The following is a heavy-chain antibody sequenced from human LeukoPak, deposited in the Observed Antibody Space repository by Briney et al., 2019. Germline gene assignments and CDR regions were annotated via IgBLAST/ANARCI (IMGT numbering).Heavy chain of an antibody. CDR3: AKSSFGGVISRRFFDY. CDR1: GFTFSSYA. D-gene: IGHD3-16*01. J-gene: IGHJ4*02. V-gene: IGHV3-23*01. CDR2: ISSSGGST. Sequence: PGGSLRLSCAASGFTFSSYAMSWVRQAPGKGLEWVSVISSSGGSTYYADSVKGRFTISRDNSKNTLYLQMNSLRAEDTAVYYCAKSSFGGVISRRFFDYWGQGTLVTVSS.